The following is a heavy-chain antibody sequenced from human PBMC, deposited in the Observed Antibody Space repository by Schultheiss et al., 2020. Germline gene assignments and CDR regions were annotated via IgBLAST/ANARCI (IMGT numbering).Heavy chain of an antibody. D-gene: IGHD2-8*01. J-gene: IGHJ5*02. CDR2: IYTSGST. CDR3: ARDRSLVYWFDP. Sequence: SETLSLTCTVSGGSISSGSYYWSWIRQPAGKGLEWIGRIYTSGSTNYNPSLKSRVTISVDTSKNQFSLKLSSVTAADTAVYYCARDRSLVYWFDPWGQGTLVTVSS. CDR1: GGSISSGSYY. V-gene: IGHV4-61*02.